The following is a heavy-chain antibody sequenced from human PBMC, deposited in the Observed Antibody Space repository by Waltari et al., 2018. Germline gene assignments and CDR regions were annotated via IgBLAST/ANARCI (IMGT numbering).Heavy chain of an antibody. J-gene: IGHJ4*02. CDR1: GFTFSSYN. V-gene: IGHV3-48*04. CDR2: ISSSGNTI. Sequence: EVQLVESGGGLVQPGGSLRLSCAASGFTFSSYNMYWVRQAPGKGLEWVSYISSSGNTIYYAESVKGRFTISRDNAKNSLYLQMNSLRADDTAVYSCARNIVEGSRDYWGQGTLVTVSS. CDR3: ARNIVEGSRDY. D-gene: IGHD2-15*01.